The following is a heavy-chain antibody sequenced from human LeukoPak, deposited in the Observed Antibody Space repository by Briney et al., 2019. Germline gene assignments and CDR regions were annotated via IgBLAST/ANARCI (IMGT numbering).Heavy chain of an antibody. D-gene: IGHD3-10*01. Sequence: PGRSLRLSCAASGFTFSSYAMHWVRQAPGKGLEWVAVISYDGSNKYYADSVKGRFTISRDNSKNTLYLQMNSLRAEDTAVYYCAKDLLLWFGESSLDYYYGMDVWGQGTTVTVSS. V-gene: IGHV3-30*04. CDR2: ISYDGSNK. CDR1: GFTFSSYA. CDR3: AKDLLLWFGESSLDYYYGMDV. J-gene: IGHJ6*02.